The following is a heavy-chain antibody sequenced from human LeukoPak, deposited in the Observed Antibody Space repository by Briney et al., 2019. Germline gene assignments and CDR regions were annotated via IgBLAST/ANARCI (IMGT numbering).Heavy chain of an antibody. Sequence: GESLKISCKGSGYSFTSYWIGWVRQMPGKGLEWMGIIYPGDSDTRYSPSFQGQVTISADKSISTAYLQWSSLKASDTAMYYCARIALYCGGDCYLSVGAFDIWGQGTMVTVSS. CDR3: ARIALYCGGDCYLSVGAFDI. J-gene: IGHJ3*02. CDR2: IYPGDSDT. CDR1: GYSFTSYW. D-gene: IGHD2-21*02. V-gene: IGHV5-51*01.